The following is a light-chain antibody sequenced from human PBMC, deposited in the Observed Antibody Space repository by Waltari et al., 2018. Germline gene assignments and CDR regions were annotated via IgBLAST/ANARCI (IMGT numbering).Light chain of an antibody. J-gene: IGKJ4*01. V-gene: IGKV4-1*01. CDR2: WAS. CDR1: ESVLYSSNKKNH. CDR3: QQYYNTPLT. Sequence: DIVMTQSPESLAVSLGERATINCKTSESVLYSSNKKNHLAWYQQKPGQPPNLLLYWASTRKSGVPERFSGSGSETDFTLTVTSLQAEDVAVYYCQQYYNTPLTFGGGTKVEIK.